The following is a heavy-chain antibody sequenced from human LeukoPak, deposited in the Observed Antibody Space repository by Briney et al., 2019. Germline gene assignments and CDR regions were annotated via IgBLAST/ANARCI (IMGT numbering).Heavy chain of an antibody. J-gene: IGHJ4*02. D-gene: IGHD6-13*01. CDR2: FIPIFGTA. Sequence: SVKVSCKASGGTFSSYSISWVRQAPGQGLEWMGGFIPIFGTANYAQKFQGRVTITADESTSTAYMELSSLRSEDTAVYYCARSPAAAGTGPFDYWGQGTLVTVSS. CDR3: ARSPAAAGTGPFDY. CDR1: GGTFSSYS. V-gene: IGHV1-69*13.